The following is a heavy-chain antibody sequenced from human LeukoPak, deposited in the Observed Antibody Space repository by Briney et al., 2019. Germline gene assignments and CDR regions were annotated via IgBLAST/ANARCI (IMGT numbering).Heavy chain of an antibody. CDR1: GGTFSSYA. CDR2: IIPIFGTA. V-gene: IGHV1-69*01. D-gene: IGHD3-22*01. J-gene: IGHJ3*02. CDR3: ARAPPNYYDTYGAFDI. Sequence: SVKVSCKASGGTFSSYAISWVRQAPGQGLEWMGGIIPIFGTANYAQKFQGRVTITADESTSTAYMELSSLRSEDTAVYYCARAPPNYYDTYGAFDIWGQGTMVTVSS.